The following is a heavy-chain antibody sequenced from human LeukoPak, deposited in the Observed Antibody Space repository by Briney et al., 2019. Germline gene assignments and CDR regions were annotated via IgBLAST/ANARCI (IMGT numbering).Heavy chain of an antibody. CDR2: ISGSGGST. Sequence: GGSLRLSCAASGFTFSSYAMSWVRQAPGKGLEWVSAISGSGGSTYYADSVKGRFTISRDNSKNTLYLQMNSLRAEDTAVYYCARDLDTAMAPYYYYGMDVWGQGTTVTVSS. CDR3: ARDLDTAMAPYYYYGMDV. J-gene: IGHJ6*02. D-gene: IGHD5-18*01. V-gene: IGHV3-23*01. CDR1: GFTFSSYA.